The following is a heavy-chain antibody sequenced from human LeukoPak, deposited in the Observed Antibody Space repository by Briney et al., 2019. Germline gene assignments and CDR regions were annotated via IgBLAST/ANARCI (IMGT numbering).Heavy chain of an antibody. Sequence: GGSLRLSCAASGFTFSSYAMSWVRQAPGKGLEWVSAISGSGGSTYYADSVKDRFTISRDNSKNTLYLQMNSLRAEDTAVYYCAKGNPGDMHNWGLDYWGQGTLVTVSS. D-gene: IGHD7-27*01. V-gene: IGHV3-23*01. J-gene: IGHJ4*02. CDR3: AKGNPGDMHNWGLDY. CDR1: GFTFSSYA. CDR2: ISGSGGST.